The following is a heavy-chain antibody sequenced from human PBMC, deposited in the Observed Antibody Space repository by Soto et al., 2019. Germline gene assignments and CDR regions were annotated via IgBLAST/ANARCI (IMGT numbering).Heavy chain of an antibody. D-gene: IGHD2-8*01. Sequence: GGSLRLSCAASGFPFSFYSMIWVRQAPGKGLEWVSYASNDDISYADSVRGRFTIFRDTAKNSLYLQMNSLRVGDTAVYYCLRDLQWAFDYWGQGILVTVSS. CDR3: LRDLQWAFDY. CDR2: ASNDDI. V-gene: IGHV3-48*01. CDR1: GFPFSFYS. J-gene: IGHJ4*02.